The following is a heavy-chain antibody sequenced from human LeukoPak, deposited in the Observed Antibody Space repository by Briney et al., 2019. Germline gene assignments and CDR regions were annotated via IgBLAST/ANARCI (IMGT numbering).Heavy chain of an antibody. D-gene: IGHD6-25*01. J-gene: IGHJ4*02. CDR3: ARETSGWEHIDY. Sequence: GGSLRLSCVVSGFTVSDKYMSWVRQAPGKGLEWISLTYRGGKTSYADSAKGRFTISRDNAKNSLYLQMNSLRAEDTAVYYCARETSGWEHIDYWGQGTLVTVSS. V-gene: IGHV3-66*01. CDR1: GFTVSDKY. CDR2: TYRGGKT.